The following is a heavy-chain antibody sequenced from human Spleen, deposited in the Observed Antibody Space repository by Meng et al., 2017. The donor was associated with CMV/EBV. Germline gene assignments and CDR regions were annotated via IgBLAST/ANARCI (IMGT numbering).Heavy chain of an antibody. CDR3: ASATITIFGYGLDV. Sequence: GGSLRLSCAASGFAFRSHWMRWVRQVPGKGLVWVSRINSDGDTPRYADSVKGRFTISRDNAKNMVYLQMNSLRAEDTAVYYCASATITIFGYGLDVWGQGTTVTVSS. D-gene: IGHD3-3*01. J-gene: IGHJ6*02. CDR2: INSDGDTP. CDR1: GFAFRSHW. V-gene: IGHV3-74*01.